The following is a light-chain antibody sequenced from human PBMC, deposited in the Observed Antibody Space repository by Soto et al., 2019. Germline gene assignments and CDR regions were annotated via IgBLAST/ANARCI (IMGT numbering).Light chain of an antibody. CDR3: AAWDDSLSGVV. V-gene: IGLV2-11*01. CDR2: DVS. J-gene: IGLJ2*01. Sequence: QSALTQPRSVSGPPGQSVSISCSGTSSDVGTYNYVSWYQQHPGKAPKLMIYDVSKRPSGVPDRFSGSKSGNTASLTISGLQAEDEADYYCAAWDDSLSGVVFGGGTKVTVL. CDR1: SSDVGTYNY.